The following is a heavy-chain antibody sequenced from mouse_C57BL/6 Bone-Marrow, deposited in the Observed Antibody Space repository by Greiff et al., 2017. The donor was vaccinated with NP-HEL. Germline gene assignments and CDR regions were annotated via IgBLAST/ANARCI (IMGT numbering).Heavy chain of an antibody. V-gene: IGHV1-81*01. CDR1: GYTFTSYG. D-gene: IGHD2-2*01. CDR3: ARWGLRRGY. J-gene: IGHJ2*01. Sequence: QVQLQQSGAELARPGASVKLSCKASGYTFTSYGISWVKQRTGQGLEWIGEIYPRSGKTYYNEKFKGKATLTADKSSSTAYMELRSLTSEDSAVYFCARWGLRRGYWGQGTTLTVSS. CDR2: IYPRSGKT.